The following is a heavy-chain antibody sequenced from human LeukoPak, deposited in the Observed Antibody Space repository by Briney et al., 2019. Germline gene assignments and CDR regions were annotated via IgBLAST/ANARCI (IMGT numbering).Heavy chain of an antibody. CDR2: IYSGGST. Sequence: GGSLRLSSAASGFTVSSNYMSWVRQAPGKGLEWVSVIYSGGSTYYADSVKGRFTISRDNSKNTLYLQMNSLRAEDTAVYYCARDRYYGSGALNDYWGQGTLVTVSS. V-gene: IGHV3-66*01. D-gene: IGHD3-10*01. CDR3: ARDRYYGSGALNDY. J-gene: IGHJ4*02. CDR1: GFTVSSNY.